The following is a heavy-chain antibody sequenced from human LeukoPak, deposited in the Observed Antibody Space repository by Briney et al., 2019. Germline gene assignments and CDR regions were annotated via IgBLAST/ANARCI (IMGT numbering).Heavy chain of an antibody. CDR3: ARVRRRYYDSSGLYYFDY. D-gene: IGHD3-22*01. J-gene: IGHJ4*02. CDR1: AGSISVSSYY. Sequence: SSETLSLTCTVSAGSISVSSYYWAWIRQPPGKGLEWIGSIYHSGSTYYKPSLKSRVTISVDMSKNQFSLKLISVTAADTAVYYCARVRRRYYDSSGLYYFDYWGQGTLVTVSS. V-gene: IGHV4-39*01. CDR2: IYHSGST.